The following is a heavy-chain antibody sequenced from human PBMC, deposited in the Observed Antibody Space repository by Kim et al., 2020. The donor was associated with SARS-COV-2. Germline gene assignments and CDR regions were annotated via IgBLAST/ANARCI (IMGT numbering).Heavy chain of an antibody. D-gene: IGHD6-13*01. Sequence: GGSLRLSCAASGIAFGTYAMSWVRQAPGKGLEWVSAILYNSETTYYADSVRGRFTISRDNSKNTLYLQMDSLRAEDMAVYYCVTAAQKPAPDRNYWGQGT. V-gene: IGHV3-23*01. J-gene: IGHJ4*02. CDR2: ILYNSETT. CDR1: GIAFGTYA. CDR3: VTAAQKPAPDRNY.